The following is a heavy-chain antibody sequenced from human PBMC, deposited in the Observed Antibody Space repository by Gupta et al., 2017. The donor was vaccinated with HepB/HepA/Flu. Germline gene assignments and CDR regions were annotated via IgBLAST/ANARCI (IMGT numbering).Heavy chain of an antibody. V-gene: IGHV3-23*01. J-gene: IGHJ6*03. Sequence: EVQLLESGGGLVQPAGSLRRSCAASGFTFSGNAMNWVRQAPGKGLEWVSGIGSDTKTHYTNSVRGRFTISRDNSKNILYLQMNSLRPEDTAVYYCTKDLFFWSAMDVWGKGTTVTVSS. CDR2: IGSDTKT. CDR1: GFTFSGNA. D-gene: IGHD3-3*01. CDR3: TKDLFFWSAMDV.